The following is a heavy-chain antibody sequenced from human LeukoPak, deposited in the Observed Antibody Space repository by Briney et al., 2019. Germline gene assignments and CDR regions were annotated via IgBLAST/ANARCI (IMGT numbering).Heavy chain of an antibody. CDR2: IYYSGST. Sequence: SETLSLTCTVSGYSIGTGYCWGWVRQPPGKGLEWIGYIYYSGSTNYNPSLKSRVTISVDTSKNQFSLKLSSVTAADTAVYYCARHARVGATRIPPSFDYWGQGTLVTVSS. CDR1: GYSIGTGYC. V-gene: IGHV4-59*08. D-gene: IGHD1-26*01. CDR3: ARHARVGATRIPPSFDY. J-gene: IGHJ4*02.